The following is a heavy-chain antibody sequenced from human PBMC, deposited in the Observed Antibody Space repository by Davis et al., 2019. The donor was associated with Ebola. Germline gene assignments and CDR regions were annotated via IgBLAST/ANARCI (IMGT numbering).Heavy chain of an antibody. V-gene: IGHV3-30*04. CDR2: ISYDGSNK. Sequence: GESLKISCAASGFTFSSYAMHWVRQAPGKGLEWVAVISYDGSNKYYADSVKGRFTISRDNSKNTLYLQMNSLRAEDTAVYYCAREGYYYDSSENFFDYWGQGTLVTVSS. J-gene: IGHJ4*02. D-gene: IGHD3-22*01. CDR1: GFTFSSYA. CDR3: AREGYYYDSSENFFDY.